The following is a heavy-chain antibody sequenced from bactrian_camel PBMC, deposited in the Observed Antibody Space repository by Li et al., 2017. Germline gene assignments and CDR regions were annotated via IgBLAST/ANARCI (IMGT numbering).Heavy chain of an antibody. D-gene: IGHD2*01. CDR2: ISPDSGTV. J-gene: IGHJ6*01. CDR1: VLNYDERC. V-gene: IGHV3S53*01. CDR3: AAGTSGVYNPNLSSDRYAI. Sequence: HVQLVESGGDSVQAGGSLTLSCVASVLNYDERCVAWFRQAPGNKREGIAAISPDSGTVKYADSVKGRFTISRDNAKEMANLRIDNLQPEDTAVYYCAAGTSGVYNPNLSSDRYAIWGQGTQVTVSS.